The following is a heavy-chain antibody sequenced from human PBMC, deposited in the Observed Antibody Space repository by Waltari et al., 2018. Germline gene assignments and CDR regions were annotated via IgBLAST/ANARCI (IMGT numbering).Heavy chain of an antibody. CDR3: AREVVPAAKIVVNWFDP. J-gene: IGHJ5*02. D-gene: IGHD2-2*01. V-gene: IGHV7-4-1*02. CDR1: GYSFTNYA. CDR2: ITTNTENP. Sequence: QVQLVQSGSEWKKPGASVKVSCKAYGYSFTNYALNWVRQAPGQGLELMGWITTNTENPTYTQGFTRRFVFSFDTSVSTAYLQINDLKAEDTAIYYCAREVVPAAKIVVNWFDPWGQGTQVTVSS.